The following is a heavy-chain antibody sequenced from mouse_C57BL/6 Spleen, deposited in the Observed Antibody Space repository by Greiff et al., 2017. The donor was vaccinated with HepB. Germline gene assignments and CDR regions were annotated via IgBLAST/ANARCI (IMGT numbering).Heavy chain of an antibody. Sequence: EVQLVESGPELVKPGDSVKISCKASGYSFTGYFMNWVMQSHGKSLEWIGRINPYNGDTFYNQKFKGKATLTVDKSSSTAHMELRSLTSEDSAVYYCARSLYDGLDYWGQGTTLTVSS. CDR3: ARSLYDGLDY. V-gene: IGHV1-20*01. D-gene: IGHD2-3*01. J-gene: IGHJ2*01. CDR2: INPYNGDT. CDR1: GYSFTGYF.